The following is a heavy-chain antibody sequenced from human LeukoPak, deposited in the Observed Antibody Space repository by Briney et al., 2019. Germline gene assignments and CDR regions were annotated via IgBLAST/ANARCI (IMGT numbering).Heavy chain of an antibody. J-gene: IGHJ4*02. Sequence: GGSLRLSCAASGFIVSSNYMNWVRQPPGEGLEWVSIIYSGGTTYYADSVKGRFTISRDDSKNTLFLQMNNLRAEDTAVYYCARGGEDSQLWFEPKQYYFDFWGQGTLVTVSS. V-gene: IGHV3-53*01. CDR1: GFIVSSNY. D-gene: IGHD5-18*01. CDR2: IYSGGTT. CDR3: ARGGEDSQLWFEPKQYYFDF.